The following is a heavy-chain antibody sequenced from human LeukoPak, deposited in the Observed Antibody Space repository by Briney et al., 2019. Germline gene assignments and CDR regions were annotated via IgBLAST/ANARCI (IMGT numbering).Heavy chain of an antibody. CDR3: ARGPGGYSYGYYFDY. CDR2: IFYSGST. D-gene: IGHD5-18*01. Sequence: PSETLSLTCTVSGGFISSSSYYWGWIRQPPGKGLEWIGSIFYSGSTYYNPSLKSRVTISVDTSKNQFSLRLSSVTAADTAVYYCARGPGGYSYGYYFDYWGQGTLVTVSS. J-gene: IGHJ4*02. CDR1: GGFISSSSYY. V-gene: IGHV4-39*01.